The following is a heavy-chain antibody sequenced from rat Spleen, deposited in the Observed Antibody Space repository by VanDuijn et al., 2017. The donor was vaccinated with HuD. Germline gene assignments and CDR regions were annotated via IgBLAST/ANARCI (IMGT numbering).Heavy chain of an antibody. CDR1: GFTFSDYG. CDR2: ISYGDSSGHSST. D-gene: IGHD1-12*01. CDR3: VRARDYVGY. J-gene: IGHJ2*01. V-gene: IGHV5-29*01. Sequence: EVQLVESGGGLVQPGRSLKLSCAASGFTFSDYGMAWVRQAPTKGLEWVATISYGDSSGHSSTYYRDSVKGRFTISRDNAKNTLYLQMSKLGSEDTAIYYCVRARDYVGYWGQGVMVTVSS.